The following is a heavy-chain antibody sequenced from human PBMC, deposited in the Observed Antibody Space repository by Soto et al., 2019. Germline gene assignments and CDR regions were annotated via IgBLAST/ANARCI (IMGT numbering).Heavy chain of an antibody. J-gene: IGHJ4*02. Sequence: QLQLQESGPGLVKPSETLSLTCTVSGGSITSNAYHWGWVRQPPGKGLEWIGSMVYSGATYYNPSLKSRVTISVDTSMNQFSLKLISVSVADTAAYFCASRFSYSAGSHDYWGQGTLVIVSS. CDR2: MVYSGAT. CDR3: ASRFSYSAGSHDY. CDR1: GGSITSNAYH. D-gene: IGHD3-10*01. V-gene: IGHV4-39*01.